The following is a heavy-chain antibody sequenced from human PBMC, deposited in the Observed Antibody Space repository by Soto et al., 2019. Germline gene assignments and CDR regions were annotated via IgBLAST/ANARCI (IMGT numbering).Heavy chain of an antibody. J-gene: IGHJ5*02. D-gene: IGHD2-2*01. V-gene: IGHV3-64D*06. CDR1: GFTFSSYA. CDR3: VKDLKGIVVVSAASPNWFDP. Sequence: GGSLRLSCSVSGFTFSSYAMHWVRQAPGKGLEYVSAISSNGGGTFYADSAQGRFTISRDNSKNTLHLQMNSLRPEDTAVYYCVKDLKGIVVVSAASPNWFDPWGQGTLVTVSS. CDR2: ISSNGGGT.